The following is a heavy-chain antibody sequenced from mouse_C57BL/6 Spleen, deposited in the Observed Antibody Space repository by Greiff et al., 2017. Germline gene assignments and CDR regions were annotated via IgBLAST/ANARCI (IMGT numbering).Heavy chain of an antibody. J-gene: IGHJ2*01. V-gene: IGHV1-15*01. CDR1: GYTFTDYE. CDR2: IDPETGGT. Sequence: VQLQQSGAELVRPGASVTLSCKASGYTFTDYEMHWVKQTPVHGLEWIGAIDPETGGTAYNQKFKGKAILTADKSSSTAYMELRSLTSEGSAVYNCTRRLCYFDYWGQGTTLTVSS. CDR3: TRRLCYFDY.